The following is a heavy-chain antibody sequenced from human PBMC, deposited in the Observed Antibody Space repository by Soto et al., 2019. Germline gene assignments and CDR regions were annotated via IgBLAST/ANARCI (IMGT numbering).Heavy chain of an antibody. CDR2: IYYSGST. J-gene: IGHJ6*02. CDR3: ARAVGGYDYVFSVHYYYGMDV. V-gene: IGHV4-59*01. D-gene: IGHD5-12*01. Sequence: QVQLQESGPGLVKPSETLSLTCTVSGGSISSYYWSWIRQPPGKGLEWIGYIYYSGSTNYNPSLKRRVTISVDTSKNQFSLKLSSVTAADAAVYYCARAVGGYDYVFSVHYYYGMDVWGQGTTVTVSS. CDR1: GGSISSYY.